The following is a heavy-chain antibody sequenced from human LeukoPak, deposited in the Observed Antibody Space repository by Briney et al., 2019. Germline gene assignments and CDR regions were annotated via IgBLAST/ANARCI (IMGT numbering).Heavy chain of an antibody. D-gene: IGHD6-19*01. Sequence: SQTLSLTCAVSGGSISSGGYSWSWIRQPPGKGLEWIGYIYHSGSTYYNPSLKSRVTISVDTSKNQFSLKLSSVTAADTAVYYCARALHSSGILDYWGQGTLVTVSS. J-gene: IGHJ4*02. CDR2: IYHSGST. CDR3: ARALHSSGILDY. V-gene: IGHV4-30-2*01. CDR1: GGSISSGGYS.